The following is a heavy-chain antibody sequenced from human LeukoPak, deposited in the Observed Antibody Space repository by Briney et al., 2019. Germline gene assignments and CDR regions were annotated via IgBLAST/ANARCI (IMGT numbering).Heavy chain of an antibody. D-gene: IGHD3-22*01. CDR2: INHSGST. CDR3: AREVYYDSSGLDY. Sequence: PSETLSLTCAVYGGSLSGYYWSWIRQPPGKGLEWIGEINHSGSTNYNPSLKSRVTISVDTSKNQFSLKLSSVTAADTAVYYCAREVYYDSSGLDYWGQETLVAVSS. CDR1: GGSLSGYY. V-gene: IGHV4-34*01. J-gene: IGHJ4*02.